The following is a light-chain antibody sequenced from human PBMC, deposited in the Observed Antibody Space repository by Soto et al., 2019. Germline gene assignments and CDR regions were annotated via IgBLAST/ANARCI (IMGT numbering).Light chain of an antibody. Sequence: DIVMTQSPLSLPVTPGEPASISCRSSQSLLHSNGYNYLDWYLQKPGQSPQLLIYLGSNRASGVPDRFSRIGSGTDFTLKISRVEAEDVGVYYCMEALQTPYTFGQGTKLEIK. J-gene: IGKJ2*01. V-gene: IGKV2-28*01. CDR3: MEALQTPYT. CDR1: QSLLHSNGYNY. CDR2: LGS.